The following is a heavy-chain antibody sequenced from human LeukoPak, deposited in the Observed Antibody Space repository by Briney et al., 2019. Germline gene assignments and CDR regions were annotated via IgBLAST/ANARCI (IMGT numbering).Heavy chain of an antibody. Sequence: GASVKVSCKVSGYTLTELSMHWVRQAPGKGLEWMGGFDPEDGETIYAQKFQGRVTMTEDTSTDTAYMELSSLRSEDTAVYYCAAQLDYDYVWGSYRYGWNFDYWGQGTLVTVSS. D-gene: IGHD3-16*02. CDR2: FDPEDGET. J-gene: IGHJ4*02. CDR1: GYTLTELS. CDR3: AAQLDYDYVWGSYRYGWNFDY. V-gene: IGHV1-24*01.